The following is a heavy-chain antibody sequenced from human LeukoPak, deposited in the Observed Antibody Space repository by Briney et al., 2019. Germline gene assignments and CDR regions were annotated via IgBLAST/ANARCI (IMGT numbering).Heavy chain of an antibody. V-gene: IGHV3-23*01. Sequence: PGGSLRLSCAASGFTFSSYAMSWVRRAPGKGLEWVSGISESGGNTYYADSVKGRFTISRDNSKNTLYLQMTILRAEDTAVYYCARGTRSNFGAFDIWGQGTMVTVSS. J-gene: IGHJ3*02. D-gene: IGHD3-3*01. CDR3: ARGTRSNFGAFDI. CDR1: GFTFSSYA. CDR2: ISESGGNT.